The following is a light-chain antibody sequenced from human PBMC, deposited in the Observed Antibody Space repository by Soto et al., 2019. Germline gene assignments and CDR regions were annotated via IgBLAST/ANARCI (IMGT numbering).Light chain of an antibody. CDR3: QQYNNWPQIFT. Sequence: EIVMTQSPATLSVSPGERATPSCRASQSVSSNLAWYQQKPGQAPRLLIYGASTRATGIPARFSGSGSGTEFTLTISSLQSEDFAVYYCQQYNNWPQIFTFGPGTKVDIK. J-gene: IGKJ3*01. V-gene: IGKV3-15*01. CDR1: QSVSSN. CDR2: GAS.